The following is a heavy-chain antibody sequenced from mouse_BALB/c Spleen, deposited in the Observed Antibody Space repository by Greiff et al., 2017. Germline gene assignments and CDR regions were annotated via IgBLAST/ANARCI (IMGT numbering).Heavy chain of an antibody. CDR1: GYAFSSYW. CDR3: ARGGFLDY. Sequence: QVQLQQSGAELVRPGSSVKISCKASGYAFSSYWMNWVKLRPGQGLEWIGQIYPGDGDTNYNGKFKGKATLTADKSSSTAYMQLSSLTSEDSAVYFCARGGFLDYWGQGTTLTVSS. J-gene: IGHJ2*01. CDR2: IYPGDGDT. V-gene: IGHV1-80*01.